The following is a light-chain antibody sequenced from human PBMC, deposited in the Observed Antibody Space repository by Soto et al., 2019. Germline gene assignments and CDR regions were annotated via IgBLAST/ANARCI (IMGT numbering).Light chain of an antibody. V-gene: IGKV1-12*01. CDR1: QGISTW. J-gene: IGKJ4*01. CDR3: QQSSSLRIS. CDR2: AAS. Sequence: DVQMTQSPSSMSASVGDRVTITCRASQGISTWLAWYQQKPGKAPKLLIYAASNLQSGVPSRFSSSGSGTDFTLTISSLQPEDFATYFCQQSSSLRISFGAGTKVE.